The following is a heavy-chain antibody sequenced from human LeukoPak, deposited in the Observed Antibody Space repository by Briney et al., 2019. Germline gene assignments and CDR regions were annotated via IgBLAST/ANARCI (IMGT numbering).Heavy chain of an antibody. CDR3: ARGPTVRGVITPYYFDY. J-gene: IGHJ4*02. D-gene: IGHD3-10*01. CDR1: GASISSYY. V-gene: IGHV4-59*01. CDR2: TSHTGTT. Sequence: SETLSLTCTVSGASISSYYWSWIRQPPGKGLEWIGYTSHTGTTNYNPSLKGRVSILVGASKTHFSLTLTSVTAADTAVYYCARGPTVRGVITPYYFDYWGQGALVTVSS.